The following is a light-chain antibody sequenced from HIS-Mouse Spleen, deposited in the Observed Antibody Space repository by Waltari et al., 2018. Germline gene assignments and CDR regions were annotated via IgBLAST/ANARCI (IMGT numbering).Light chain of an antibody. J-gene: IGKJ1*01. V-gene: IGKV1-39*01. Sequence: DIHMTQSPSSLSASVRDRVTITCRASQSISSYLNWYQQKPGKAPKLLIYAASSLQSGVPSRFSGSGSGTDFTLTISSLQPEDFATYYCQQSYSNPRTFGQGTKVEIK. CDR1: QSISSY. CDR2: AAS. CDR3: QQSYSNPRT.